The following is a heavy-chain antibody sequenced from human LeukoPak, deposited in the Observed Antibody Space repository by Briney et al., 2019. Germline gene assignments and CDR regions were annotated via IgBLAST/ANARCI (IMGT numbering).Heavy chain of an antibody. D-gene: IGHD3-22*01. Sequence: PGRSLRLSCAASGFTFSSYAMHWVRQAPGKGLEWVAVISYDGSNKYYADSVKGRFTISRDNSKNTLYLQMNSLRAEDTAVYYCARGMDYYEHLAYWGRGTLVTVSS. CDR3: ARGMDYYEHLAY. V-gene: IGHV3-30-3*01. J-gene: IGHJ4*02. CDR2: ISYDGSNK. CDR1: GFTFSSYA.